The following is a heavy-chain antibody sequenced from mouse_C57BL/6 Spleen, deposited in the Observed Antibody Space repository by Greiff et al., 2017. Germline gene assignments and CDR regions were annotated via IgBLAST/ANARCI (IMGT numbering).Heavy chain of an antibody. V-gene: IGHV1-85*01. CDR3: AREDDYYFDY. J-gene: IGHJ2*01. CDR1: GYTFTSYD. Sequence: VQVVESGPELVKPGASVKLSCKASGYTFTSYDINWVKQRPGQGLEWIGWIYPRDGSTKYNEKFKGKATLTVDTSSSTAYMELHSLTSGDSAVYFCAREDDYYFDYWGQGTTLTVSS. CDR2: IYPRDGST.